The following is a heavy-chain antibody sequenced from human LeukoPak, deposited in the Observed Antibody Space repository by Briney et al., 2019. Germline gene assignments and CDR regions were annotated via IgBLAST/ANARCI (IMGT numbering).Heavy chain of an antibody. D-gene: IGHD3-9*01. CDR3: ARDMTGPVDY. V-gene: IGHV3-74*01. CDR2: INPDGSYT. Sequence: PGGSLRLSCAASGFTFMSNWMHWVRQAPGKGLVWVSRINPDGSYTSYADSVKGRFTISRDNAKNTLYPQMNSLRAEDTAAYYCARDMTGPVDYWGQGTLVTVSS. CDR1: GFTFMSNW. J-gene: IGHJ4*02.